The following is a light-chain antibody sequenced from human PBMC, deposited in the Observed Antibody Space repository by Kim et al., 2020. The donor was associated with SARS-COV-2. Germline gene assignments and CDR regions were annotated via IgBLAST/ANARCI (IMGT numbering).Light chain of an antibody. V-gene: IGLV3-21*01. J-gene: IGLJ2*01. Sequence: SVAPGKTARITSGGNNIGRKSINSYHHNPGPAPVLVIYYDSDRPPGVSERFSASNSGNTATLAISSVEPGDEADYYCQVWENTLRTFGGGTQLTVL. CDR3: QVWENTLRT. CDR1: NIGRKS. CDR2: YDS.